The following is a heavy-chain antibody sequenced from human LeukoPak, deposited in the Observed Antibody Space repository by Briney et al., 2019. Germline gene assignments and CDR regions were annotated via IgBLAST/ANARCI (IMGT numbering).Heavy chain of an antibody. CDR1: GFTYSNTW. CDR3: TTPPRGFDP. Sequence: HPGGSLRLSCAASGFTYSNTWMNWVRQAPGKGLEWVGRIRSKANSYATAYAASVKGRFTISRDDSKNTAYLQMNSLKTEDTAVYYCTTPPRGFDPWGQGTLVTVSS. CDR2: IRSKANSYAT. V-gene: IGHV3-73*01. J-gene: IGHJ5*02.